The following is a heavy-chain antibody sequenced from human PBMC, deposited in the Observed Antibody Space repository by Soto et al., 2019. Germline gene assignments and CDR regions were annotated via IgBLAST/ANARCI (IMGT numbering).Heavy chain of an antibody. J-gene: IGHJ3*02. Sequence: SVKVSCKVSGFPLTEFSIHWVRQAPGQGLEWMGGIIPIFGTANYAQKFQGRVTITADESTSTAYMELSSLRSEDTAVYYCASRLLDKDRAAFDIWGQGTMVTVSS. CDR3: ASRLLDKDRAAFDI. D-gene: IGHD2-2*03. CDR2: IIPIFGTA. V-gene: IGHV1-69*13. CDR1: GFPLTEFS.